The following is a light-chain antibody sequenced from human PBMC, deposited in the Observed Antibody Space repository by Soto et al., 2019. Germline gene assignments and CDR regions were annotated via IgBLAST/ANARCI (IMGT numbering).Light chain of an antibody. CDR3: ISYTSSSTVVV. J-gene: IGLJ2*01. CDR1: SSDVGGYNY. V-gene: IGLV2-14*01. CDR2: EVS. Sequence: QSALTQPASVSGSPGQSITISCTGTSSDVGGYNYVSWYQQHPGKAPKLMIYEVSNRPSGVSNRFSGSKSGNTASLTISGLQAEDEADYYGISYTSSSTVVVFGGGTKLTVL.